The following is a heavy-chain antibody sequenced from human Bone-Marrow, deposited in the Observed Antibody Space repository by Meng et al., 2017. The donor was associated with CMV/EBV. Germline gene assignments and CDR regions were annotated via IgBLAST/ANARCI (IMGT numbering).Heavy chain of an antibody. D-gene: IGHD4/OR15-4a*01. J-gene: IGHJ3*02. Sequence: GESLKISCAVSGFTFNNYWMSWVRQAPGKGLEWVSSISSSSSYIYYADSVKGRFTISRDNAKNPLYLQMNSLRAEDTAGYYCARDCPDMVPCHDAVDIWGQGTMVTVSS. CDR3: ARDCPDMVPCHDAVDI. V-gene: IGHV3-21*01. CDR2: ISSSSSYI. CDR1: GFTFNNYW.